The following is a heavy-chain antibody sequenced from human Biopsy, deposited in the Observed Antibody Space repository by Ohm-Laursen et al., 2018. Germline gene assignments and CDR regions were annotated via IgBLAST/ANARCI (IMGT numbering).Heavy chain of an antibody. Sequence: ASVKVSCKASGGTFINYAISWVRQAPGHGLEWMGWINPSGSTTSYPQIFQGRVTMTRDTSKSTVYMELSSLRSADTAVYFCARNTGWYGDLYYFDYWGQGTLVTVSS. J-gene: IGHJ4*02. CDR3: ARNTGWYGDLYYFDY. CDR1: GGTFINYA. V-gene: IGHV1-46*01. CDR2: INPSGSTT. D-gene: IGHD6-19*01.